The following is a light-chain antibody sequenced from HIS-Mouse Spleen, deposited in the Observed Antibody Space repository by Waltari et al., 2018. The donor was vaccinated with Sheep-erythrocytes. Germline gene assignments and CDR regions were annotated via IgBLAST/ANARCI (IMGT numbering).Light chain of an antibody. Sequence: DIVLTQSPATLSLSPAERATLSCRASQSVSSYLAWYQQKPGQAPRLLIYDASNRATGIPARFSGSGSGTDFTLTISSLEPEDFAVYYCQQRSNWLTFGGGTKVEIK. CDR1: QSVSSY. CDR2: DAS. CDR3: QQRSNWLT. V-gene: IGKV3-11*01. J-gene: IGKJ4*01.